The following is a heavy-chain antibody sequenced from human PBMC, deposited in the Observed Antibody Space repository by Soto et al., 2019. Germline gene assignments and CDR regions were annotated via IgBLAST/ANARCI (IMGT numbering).Heavy chain of an antibody. CDR3: ARPGRGYSSSWFDP. Sequence: GGSLRLSCAASGFTFSSYSMNWVRQAPGKGLEWVSYISSSSSTIYYADSVKGRFTISRDNAKNSLYLQMNSLRAEDTAVYHCARPGRGYSSSWFDPWGQGTLVTVSS. CDR2: ISSSSSTI. V-gene: IGHV3-48*01. CDR1: GFTFSSYS. J-gene: IGHJ5*02. D-gene: IGHD6-13*01.